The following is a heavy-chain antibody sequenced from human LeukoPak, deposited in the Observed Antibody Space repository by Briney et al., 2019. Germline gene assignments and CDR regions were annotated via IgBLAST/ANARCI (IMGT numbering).Heavy chain of an antibody. J-gene: IGHJ3*02. D-gene: IGHD3-22*01. CDR2: IKSKTDGGTT. Sequence: KPGGSLRLSCAASGFTFSNAWMSWVRQAPGKGLEWVGRIKSKTDGGTTDYAAPVKGRFTISRDDSKNTQYLQMNSLKTEDTAVYYCTGPMIVVVTDAFDIWGQGTMVTVSS. CDR1: GFTFSNAW. V-gene: IGHV3-15*01. CDR3: TGPMIVVVTDAFDI.